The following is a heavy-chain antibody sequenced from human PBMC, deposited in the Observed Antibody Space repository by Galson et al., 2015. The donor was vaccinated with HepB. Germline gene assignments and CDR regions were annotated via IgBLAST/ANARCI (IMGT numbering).Heavy chain of an antibody. D-gene: IGHD7-27*01. Sequence: TLSLTCTVSGGSISIGGYYWSWIRQHPGKGLEWIGYIYYSGSTYYNPSLKSRVTISVDTSKNQFSLKLGSVTAADTAVYYCARENWAGGNHRGFDYWGQGTLVTVSS. CDR2: IYYSGST. V-gene: IGHV4-31*03. CDR1: GGSISIGGYY. J-gene: IGHJ4*02. CDR3: ARENWAGGNHRGFDY.